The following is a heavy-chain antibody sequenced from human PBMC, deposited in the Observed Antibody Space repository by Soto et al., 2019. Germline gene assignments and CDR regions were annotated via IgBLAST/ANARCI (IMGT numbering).Heavy chain of an antibody. V-gene: IGHV4-4*02. CDR3: ARDYRAD. D-gene: IGHD1-26*01. Sequence: SETLSLTCAVSGGSISSSNWWSWIRQPPGQGLEWIGLFYYSGSTHYNPSLKSRLTVSVDTSKNQFSLKVSSVTAADTAVYYCARDYRADWGQGTLVTVSS. CDR2: FYYSGST. J-gene: IGHJ4*02. CDR1: GGSISSSNW.